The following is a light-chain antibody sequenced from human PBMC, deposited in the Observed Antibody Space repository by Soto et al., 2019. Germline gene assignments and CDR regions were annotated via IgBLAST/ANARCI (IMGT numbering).Light chain of an antibody. CDR2: GAS. V-gene: IGKV3-20*01. CDR1: QSVSSSY. J-gene: IGKJ2*01. Sequence: EIVLTQSPGTLSLSPGERATLSCRASQSVSSSYLAWYQQKPGQAPRLLIYGASSRATGIADRFSGSGSGTDFTLTIRRLEPEDFAVYYCQQYGSSPYTFGQGTKVEIK. CDR3: QQYGSSPYT.